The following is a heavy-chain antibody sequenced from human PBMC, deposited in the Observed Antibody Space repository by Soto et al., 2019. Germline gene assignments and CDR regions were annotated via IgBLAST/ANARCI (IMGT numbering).Heavy chain of an antibody. D-gene: IGHD6-13*01. J-gene: IGHJ4*02. V-gene: IGHV4-38-2*01. Sequence: PSETLSLTCAVSGYSISSGYYWGWIRQPPGKGLEWIGSIYHSGSTYYNPSLKSRVTISVDTSKNQFSLKLSSVTAADTAVYYCARVPGIEAAGLEFDYWGQGTLVTVSS. CDR3: ARVPGIEAAGLEFDY. CDR1: GYSISSGYY. CDR2: IYHSGST.